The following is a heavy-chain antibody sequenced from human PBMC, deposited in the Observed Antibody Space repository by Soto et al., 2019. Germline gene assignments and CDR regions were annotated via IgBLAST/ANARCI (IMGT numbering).Heavy chain of an antibody. D-gene: IGHD1-7*01. V-gene: IGHV3-23*01. CDR3: AKYSELPYEAYLQQ. Sequence: GGSLRLSCASSGFTFSVYAMSWVRQAPGKGLEWVSAISSNGGRTFYADSLRGRFTISRDNSKSALYLQMNNLRAEDTAIYYCAKYSELPYEAYLQQWGQGTLVTVSS. J-gene: IGHJ1*01. CDR2: ISSNGGRT. CDR1: GFTFSVYA.